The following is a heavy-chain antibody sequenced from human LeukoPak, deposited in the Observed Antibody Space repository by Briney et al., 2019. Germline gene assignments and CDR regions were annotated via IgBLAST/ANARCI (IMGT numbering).Heavy chain of an antibody. V-gene: IGHV3-11*01. CDR2: ISGSGGVI. CDR1: GFTFSNYY. D-gene: IGHD2-8*02. Sequence: PGGSLRLSCEASGFTFSNYYMTWVRQAPGRGLESLSYISGSGGVIYYADSVKGRFTISRDNAKNSLYLQMNSLRAEDTAVCYCAADITGYFDYWGQGALVTVSS. J-gene: IGHJ4*02. CDR3: AADITGYFDY.